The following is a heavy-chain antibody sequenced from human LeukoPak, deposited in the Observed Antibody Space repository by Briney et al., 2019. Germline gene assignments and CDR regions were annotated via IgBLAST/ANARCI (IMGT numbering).Heavy chain of an antibody. CDR1: GFTFSSYA. D-gene: IGHD2-15*01. J-gene: IGHJ5*02. CDR3: AKRGLPPGSYGNWIDP. V-gene: IGHV3-30*04. CDR2: IQHDGLIK. Sequence: PGRSLRLSCAASGFTFSSYAMHWVRQAPGKGLEWVACIQHDGLIKNYADSVKGRFTVSRDNSASTLYLQMNNLTREDTAVYYCAKRGLPPGSYGNWIDPWGQGTLVTVSS.